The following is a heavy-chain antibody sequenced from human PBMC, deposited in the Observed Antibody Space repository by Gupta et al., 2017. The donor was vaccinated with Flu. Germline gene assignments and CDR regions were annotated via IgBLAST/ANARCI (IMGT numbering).Heavy chain of an antibody. Sequence: QVQLVESGGALVKPGGSLRLSCAGSGFSFNDYYMSWFRQAPGRGLEWVSYISRDATNVHYAESVRGRFTISRDNTKNSLSLQMNSLRAEDTAIYFCARDHSSTGSGYYYSLWGQGTLVTVSS. CDR1: GFSFNDYY. CDR2: ISRDATNV. CDR3: ARDHSSTGSGYYYSL. J-gene: IGHJ4*02. D-gene: IGHD3-22*01. V-gene: IGHV3-11*01.